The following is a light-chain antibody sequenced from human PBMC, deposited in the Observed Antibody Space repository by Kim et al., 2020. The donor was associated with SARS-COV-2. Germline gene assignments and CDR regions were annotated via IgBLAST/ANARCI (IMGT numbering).Light chain of an antibody. CDR1: QSVSSSY. J-gene: IGKJ1*01. CDR3: QQYRT. CDR2: GAF. Sequence: TLALSPRDTATRVCRASQSVSSSYLAWYQQKPGQAPRLLIYGAFIRATGIPERFRGSGSGTDFTLTISRLEPEDFAVYYCQQYRTFGRGTKVDIK. V-gene: IGKV3-20*01.